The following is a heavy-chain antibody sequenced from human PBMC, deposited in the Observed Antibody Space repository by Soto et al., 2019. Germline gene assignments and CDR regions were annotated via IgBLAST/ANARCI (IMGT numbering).Heavy chain of an antibody. J-gene: IGHJ3*02. CDR2: IIPVFGKT. D-gene: IGHD3-22*01. V-gene: IGHV1-69*01. CDR3: ARAGPDDDDSIGHPDAFDI. CDR1: GGTFSSYA. Sequence: QVQLVQSGAEVKKPGSSVKLSCKASGGTFSSYAINWVRQAPGQGLEWMGGIIPVFGKTNYAQRFQGRVTITADESTTTAYMEVSGLRSEDTAVYYCARAGPDDDDSIGHPDAFDIWGQGTMVTVSS.